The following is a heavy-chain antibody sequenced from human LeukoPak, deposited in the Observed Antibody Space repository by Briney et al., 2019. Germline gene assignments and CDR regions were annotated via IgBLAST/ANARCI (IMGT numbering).Heavy chain of an antibody. D-gene: IGHD5-18*01. CDR2: INQDGSER. V-gene: IGHV3-7*01. Sequence: GGSLRLSCAASGFTFSSYWITWVRQAPGKGLEWVASINQDGSERYYVDSVKGRFTISRDNAKNSLYLQMNSLRVEDTAVYYCARERGIVDTAMRGRYYYCYMDVWGKGTTVTVSS. CDR1: GFTFSSYW. CDR3: ARERGIVDTAMRGRYYYCYMDV. J-gene: IGHJ6*03.